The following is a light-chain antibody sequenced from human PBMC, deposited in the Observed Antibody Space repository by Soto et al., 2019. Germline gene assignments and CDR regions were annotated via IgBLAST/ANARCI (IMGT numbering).Light chain of an antibody. CDR1: QSVSSSY. J-gene: IGKJ4*01. V-gene: IGKV3-20*01. CDR2: DAS. Sequence: IVLTQTTGTLSLSPGERATLSCMASQSVSSSYLAWYQQKPGQAPRLLIYDASSRATGIPDRFSGGGSGTDFTLTISRLEPEDFAVYYCQQFSSYPRTFGGGTKVDIK. CDR3: QQFSSYPRT.